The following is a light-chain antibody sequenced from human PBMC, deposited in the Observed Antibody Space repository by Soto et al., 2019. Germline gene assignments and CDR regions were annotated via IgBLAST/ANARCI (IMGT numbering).Light chain of an antibody. V-gene: IGLV2-14*03. CDR3: SSYSGSSSV. J-gene: IGLJ1*01. CDR2: DVG. Sequence: QSALTQPASVSGSPGQSVTISCTGTSSDLGGYNFVSWYQHHPGKAPKLMIYDVGNRPSGVSVRFSGSKSGNTASLTISGLQAEDEADYYCSSYSGSSSVFGTGTKLTVL. CDR1: SSDLGGYNF.